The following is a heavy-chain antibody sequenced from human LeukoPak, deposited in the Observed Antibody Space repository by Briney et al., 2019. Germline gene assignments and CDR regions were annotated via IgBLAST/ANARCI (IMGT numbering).Heavy chain of an antibody. V-gene: IGHV3-23*01. CDR1: GFTFSSYA. CDR2: VSGSGGYT. D-gene: IGHD3-10*01. CDR3: TRDRGWQSFDY. J-gene: IGHJ4*02. Sequence: GGSLRLSCAASGFTFSSYAMNWVRQTPGKGLEWDSAVSGSGGYTYYAGSVKGRFTISRDNSKNTLYLQVNSLTAEDTAVYYCTRDRGWQSFDYWGQGTLVTVSS.